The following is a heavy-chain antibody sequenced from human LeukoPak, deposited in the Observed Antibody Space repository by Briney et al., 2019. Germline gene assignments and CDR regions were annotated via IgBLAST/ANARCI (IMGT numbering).Heavy chain of an antibody. J-gene: IGHJ6*04. CDR1: GLTVSSNY. D-gene: IGHD2-21*01. CDR2: IYSGGST. Sequence: GGSLRLSCAASGLTVSSNYMSWVRQAPGKGLEWVSVIYSGGSTYYADSVKGRFTISRDNSKNTLYLQMNSLRAEDTAVYYCAKWISSHIVASGYYYGMDVWGKGTTVTVSS. CDR3: AKWISSHIVASGYYYGMDV. V-gene: IGHV3-53*01.